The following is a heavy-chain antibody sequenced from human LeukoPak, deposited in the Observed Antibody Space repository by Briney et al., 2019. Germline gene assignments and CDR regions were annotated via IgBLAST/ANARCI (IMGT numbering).Heavy chain of an antibody. CDR3: TANITIFGVVIPERGGDDAFDI. Sequence: GGSLRLSCAASGFTFNYAWMNWVRQAPGKGLEWVGRIKSNDDGGTTDYAAPVKGRFTISRDDSKNTLYLQMNSLKTEDTAVYYCTANITIFGVVIPERGGDDAFDIWGQGTMVTVSS. J-gene: IGHJ3*02. D-gene: IGHD3-3*01. CDR1: GFTFNYAW. CDR2: IKSNDDGGTT. V-gene: IGHV3-15*07.